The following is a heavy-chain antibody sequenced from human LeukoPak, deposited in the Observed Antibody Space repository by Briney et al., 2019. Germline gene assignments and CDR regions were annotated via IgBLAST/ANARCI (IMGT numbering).Heavy chain of an antibody. J-gene: IGHJ3*02. V-gene: IGHV1-8*01. CDR3: ARPARFDAFDI. D-gene: IGHD6-6*01. Sequence: ASVKVSCKASGYTFTSYDINWVRQATGQGLEWMGWMNPNSGNTSYAQKFQGRVTMTRNTSISTAYMELSSLRSEDTAVYYCARPARFDAFDIWGQGTMVTVSS. CDR1: GYTFTSYD. CDR2: MNPNSGNT.